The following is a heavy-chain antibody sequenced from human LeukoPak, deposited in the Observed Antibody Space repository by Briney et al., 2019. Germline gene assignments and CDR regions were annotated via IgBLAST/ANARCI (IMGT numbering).Heavy chain of an antibody. J-gene: IGHJ4*02. D-gene: IGHD6-19*01. CDR3: ATDQRSSSGWSLPDY. CDR1: GFTFSSYA. V-gene: IGHV3-23*01. CDR2: ISGSGGST. Sequence: GGSLRLSCAASGFTFSSYAMSWVRQAPGKGLEWVSAISGSGGSTYYADSVKGRFTISRDNSKNTLYLQMNSLRAEDTAVYYCATDQRSSSGWSLPDYWGQGTLVTVSS.